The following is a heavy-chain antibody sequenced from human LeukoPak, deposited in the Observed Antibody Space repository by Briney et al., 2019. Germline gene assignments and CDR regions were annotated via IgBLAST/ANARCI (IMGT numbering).Heavy chain of an antibody. CDR1: GFTVSNHY. V-gene: IGHV3-53*01. CDR3: ARDGGWPGYFDI. Sequence: PGGSLRLSCGASGFTVSNHYMTWVRPAPGKGLEWVSVIFTGGNTYYTDSVMGRFTISRDNSKNTLYLQMNRLRAEDTAVCYCARDGGWPGYFDIWGQGTMVTVSS. CDR2: IFTGGNT. D-gene: IGHD3-16*01. J-gene: IGHJ3*02.